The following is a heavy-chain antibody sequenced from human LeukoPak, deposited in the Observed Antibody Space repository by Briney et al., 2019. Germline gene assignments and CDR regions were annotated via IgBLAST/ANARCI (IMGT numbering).Heavy chain of an antibody. CDR1: GFTFSTDF. J-gene: IGHJ4*02. Sequence: SLRLSCAASGFTFSTDFVSCVRQAPGKGLEWVSTITGIGGSTYYADSVKGPLTISRDNSKNTMYLQMRSLRVEDTAVYYSAKDRGGYYDSSGDYWGYYFDSWGQGTLVTVST. CDR2: ITGIGGST. V-gene: IGHV3-23*01. D-gene: IGHD3-22*01. CDR3: AKDRGGYYDSSGDYWGYYFDS.